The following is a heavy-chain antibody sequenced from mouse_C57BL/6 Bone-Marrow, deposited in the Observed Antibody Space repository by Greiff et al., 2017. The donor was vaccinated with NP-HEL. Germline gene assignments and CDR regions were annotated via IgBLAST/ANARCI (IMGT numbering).Heavy chain of an antibody. V-gene: IGHV1-5*01. CDR1: GYTFTSYW. CDR2: IYPGNSDT. D-gene: IGHD1-1*01. Sequence: VQLQQSGTVLARPGASVKMSCKTSGYTFTSYWMHWVKQRPGQGLEWIGAIYPGNSDTSYNQKFKGKAKLTAVTSASTAYMELSSLTNEDSAVYYCTRRSYYYGSSFPDWYFDVWGTGTTVTVSS. CDR3: TRRSYYYGSSFPDWYFDV. J-gene: IGHJ1*03.